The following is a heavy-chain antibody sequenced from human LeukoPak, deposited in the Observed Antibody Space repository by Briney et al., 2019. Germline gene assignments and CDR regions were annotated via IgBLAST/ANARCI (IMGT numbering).Heavy chain of an antibody. CDR1: GFTFSSYS. J-gene: IGHJ5*02. CDR2: ISSSSSYI. D-gene: IGHD3-22*01. V-gene: IGHV3-21*01. Sequence: GGSLRLSCAASGFTFSSYSMNWVRQAPGKGLEWVSSISSSSSYIYYADSVKGRFTISRDNAKNSLYLQMNSLRAEDTAVYYCAREDSSGYYEEGWFDPWSQGTLVTVSS. CDR3: AREDSSGYYEEGWFDP.